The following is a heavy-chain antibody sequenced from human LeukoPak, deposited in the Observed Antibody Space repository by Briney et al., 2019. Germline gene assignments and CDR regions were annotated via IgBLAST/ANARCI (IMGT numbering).Heavy chain of an antibody. CDR1: GASVSSGDYY. D-gene: IGHD3-22*01. Sequence: PSETLSLTCNVSGASVSSGDYYWSWIRQPPGKGLEWIGYIYYSGSTYYNPSLKSRVSMSLDTSKNQFSLKLSSVTAADTAVYYCARGGVSITMIAGDYWGQGTLVTVSS. CDR3: ARGGVSITMIAGDY. CDR2: IYYSGST. V-gene: IGHV4-30-4*01. J-gene: IGHJ4*02.